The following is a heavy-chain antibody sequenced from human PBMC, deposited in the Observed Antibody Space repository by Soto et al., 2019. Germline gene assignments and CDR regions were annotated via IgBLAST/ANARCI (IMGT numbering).Heavy chain of an antibody. CDR2: INGDGTTT. J-gene: IGHJ5*02. CDR1: GFTYRRYW. CDR3: AKDEGESYYGTWFDP. V-gene: IGHV3-74*01. Sequence: EVQLVESGGGLVQPGGSLRLSCEASGFTYRRYWMHWVRQVPGKGLVWVSRINGDGTTTNYADSVKGRFTISRDNAKSTLFLQMISLRVDDTGVYYCAKDEGESYYGTWFDPWGQGTLVTVSS. D-gene: IGHD1-26*01.